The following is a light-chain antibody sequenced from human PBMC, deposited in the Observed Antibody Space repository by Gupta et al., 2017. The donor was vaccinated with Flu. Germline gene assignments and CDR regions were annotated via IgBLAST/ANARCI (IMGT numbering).Light chain of an antibody. CDR2: GAS. Sequence: ATLSVSPGGRATLSCKTSQSVSTNLAWYHQKPGQAPRLLIYGASTRATGIPARFSGSGSGTEFTLTISSLQSEDFAVYYCQQYNTWPPITFGPGTKVDVK. CDR3: QQYNTWPPIT. V-gene: IGKV3D-15*01. CDR1: QSVSTN. J-gene: IGKJ3*01.